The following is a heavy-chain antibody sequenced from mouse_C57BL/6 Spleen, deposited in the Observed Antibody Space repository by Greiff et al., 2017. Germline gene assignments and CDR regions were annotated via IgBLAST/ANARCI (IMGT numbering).Heavy chain of an antibody. D-gene: IGHD2-3*01. CDR3: TRSIYDGYYRYYAMDY. V-gene: IGHV1-5*01. Sequence: VQLQQSGTVLARPGASVKMSCKTSGYTFTSYWMHWVKQRPGQGLEWIGAIYPGNSDTSYNQKFKGKAELTAVTSASTAYMELSSLTNEDSAVYYCTRSIYDGYYRYYAMDYWGQGTSVTVSS. CDR2: IYPGNSDT. J-gene: IGHJ4*01. CDR1: GYTFTSYW.